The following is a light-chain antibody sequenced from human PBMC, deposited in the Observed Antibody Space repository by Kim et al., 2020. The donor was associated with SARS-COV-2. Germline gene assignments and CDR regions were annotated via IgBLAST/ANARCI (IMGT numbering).Light chain of an antibody. V-gene: IGKV3-20*01. CDR3: QQYGSSPLT. CDR2: GAS. CDR1: QSVSSSY. Sequence: EIVLTQSPGTLSLSPGERATLSCRASQSVSSSYLAWYQQKPGQAPRLLIYGASSRATGIPDRFSGSGSGTDFTFTISRLEPEDFAVYYCQQYGSSPLTFGQGTKLEI. J-gene: IGKJ2*01.